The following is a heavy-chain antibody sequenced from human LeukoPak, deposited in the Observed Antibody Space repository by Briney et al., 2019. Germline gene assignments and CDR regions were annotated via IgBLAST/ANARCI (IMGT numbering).Heavy chain of an antibody. CDR1: GGSFSGYY. CDR3: ASWLPGYCSSTSCYRTNWFDP. D-gene: IGHD2-2*02. J-gene: IGHJ5*02. V-gene: IGHV4-34*01. CDR2: INHSGST. Sequence: SETLFLTCAVYGGSFSGYYWSWIRQPPGKGLEWIGEINHSGSTNYNPSLKSRVTISVDTSKNQFSLKLSSVTAADTAVYYCASWLPGYCSSTSCYRTNWFDPWGQGTLVTVSS.